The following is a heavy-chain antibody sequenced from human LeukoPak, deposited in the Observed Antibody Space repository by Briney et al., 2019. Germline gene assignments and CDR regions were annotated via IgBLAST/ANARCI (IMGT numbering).Heavy chain of an antibody. J-gene: IGHJ4*02. V-gene: IGHV3-11*04. CDR1: GFTFSDYY. CDR2: ISNIEGGNI. CDR3: ASKSSSSPVNY. D-gene: IGHD6-6*01. Sequence: GGSLRLSCAASGFTFSDYYMTWLRRAPGKGLEWVSYISNIEGGNIYYADSVKGRFTISRDNAKNSLYLQMNSLRAEDTAVYYCASKSSSSPVNYWGQGTLVTVSS.